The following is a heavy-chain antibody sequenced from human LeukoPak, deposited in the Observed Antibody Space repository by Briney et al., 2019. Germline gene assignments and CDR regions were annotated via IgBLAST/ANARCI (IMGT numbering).Heavy chain of an antibody. CDR1: GFTFSSYA. CDR2: ISGSGGST. CDR3: ARHRSGGSQDDAFDI. V-gene: IGHV3-23*01. J-gene: IGHJ3*02. Sequence: GGSLRLSCAASGFTFSSYAMSWVRQAPGKGLEWVSAISGSGGSTYYADSVKGRFTISRDNAKNSLYLQMNSLRAEDTAVYYCARHRSGGSQDDAFDIWGQGTMVTVSS. D-gene: IGHD2-15*01.